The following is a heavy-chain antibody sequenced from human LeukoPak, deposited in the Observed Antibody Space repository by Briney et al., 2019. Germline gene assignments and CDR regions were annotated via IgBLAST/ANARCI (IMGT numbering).Heavy chain of an antibody. CDR3: ARTQYSTSPEGYYYYYMDV. D-gene: IGHD6-6*01. CDR1: GGSISSTSYY. V-gene: IGHV4-39*01. J-gene: IGHJ6*03. Sequence: SETLSLTCTVSGGSISSTSYYWGWLRQPPGKGLEWIGSIYYSGSTSYNPSLRSRVTISVDTSKDQFSLKLSSVAAADTAVYYCARTQYSTSPEGYYYYYMDVWGKGTTLTVSS. CDR2: IYYSGST.